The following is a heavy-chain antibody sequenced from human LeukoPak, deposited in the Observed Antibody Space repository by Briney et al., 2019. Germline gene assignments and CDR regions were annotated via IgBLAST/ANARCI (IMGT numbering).Heavy chain of an antibody. J-gene: IGHJ5*02. CDR3: ARDLGDIVVVPAAISLP. V-gene: IGHV1-18*01. CDR1: GYTFTSYG. D-gene: IGHD2-2*01. Sequence: ASVKVSCKASGYTFTSYGISWVRQAPGQGLEWMGCISAYNGNTNYAQKFQGRVTMTTDTSTSTAYMELRSLRSDDAAVYYCARDLGDIVVVPAAISLPWGQGTLVTVSS. CDR2: ISAYNGNT.